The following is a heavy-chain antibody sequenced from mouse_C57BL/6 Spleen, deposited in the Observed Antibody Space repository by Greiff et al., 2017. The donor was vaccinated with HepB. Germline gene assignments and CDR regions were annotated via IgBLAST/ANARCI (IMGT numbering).Heavy chain of an antibody. D-gene: IGHD1-1*01. CDR1: GYAFSSSW. V-gene: IGHV1-82*01. J-gene: IGHJ2*01. CDR2: IYPGDGDT. CDR3: ASEKGYYYCSSYLYYFDY. Sequence: QVQLQQSGPELVKPGASVKISCKASGYAFSSSWMNWVKQRPGKGLEWIGRIYPGDGDTNYNGKFKGKATLTADKSSSTAYMQLSSLTSEDSAVYFCASEKGYYYCSSYLYYFDYWGQGTTLTVSS.